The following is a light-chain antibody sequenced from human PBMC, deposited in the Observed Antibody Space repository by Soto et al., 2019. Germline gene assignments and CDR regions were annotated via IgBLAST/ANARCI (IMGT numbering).Light chain of an antibody. CDR1: QDIRTE. Sequence: ALQMTQSPSSLSASVGDRVTITCQACQDIRTELGWYQQKPGKAPKLLIYGATTLQSGVPSRFSGSGSGTDFTLTISALQPEDFATYYGQQDYNYPRTSGQGTKVEVK. CDR2: GAT. CDR3: QQDYNYPRT. J-gene: IGKJ1*01. V-gene: IGKV1-6*01.